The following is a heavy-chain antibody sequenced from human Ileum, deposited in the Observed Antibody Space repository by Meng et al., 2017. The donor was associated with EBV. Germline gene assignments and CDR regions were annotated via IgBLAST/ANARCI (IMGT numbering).Heavy chain of an antibody. J-gene: IGHJ4*02. CDR1: GVSISSGVYH. CDR2: CSGGT. Sequence: QVPLQAPGPGLVKPSQTLSLTCAVSGVSISSGVYHWSWIRQPPGKGLEWIGCSGGTYYNPSLKSRLTISVDTSKNQFSLKLDSATAADTAVYYCAIYAVGGSGQGYWGQGTLVTVSS. D-gene: IGHD1-26*01. CDR3: AIYAVGGSGQGY. V-gene: IGHV4-30-4*01.